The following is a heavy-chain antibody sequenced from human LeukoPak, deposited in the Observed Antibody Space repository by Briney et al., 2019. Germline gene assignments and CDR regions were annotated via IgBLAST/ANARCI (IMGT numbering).Heavy chain of an antibody. D-gene: IGHD6-13*01. V-gene: IGHV5-51*01. CDR1: GYSFTSYW. Sequence: GESLKISSKGSGYSFTSYWIGWVREMPGKGLEWMGFIYPGDSDTRYSPSFQGQVTISADKSISTAHLQWSSLKASDTAMYYCARAGYSSSWYYFDYWGQGTLVTVSS. CDR2: IYPGDSDT. J-gene: IGHJ4*02. CDR3: ARAGYSSSWYYFDY.